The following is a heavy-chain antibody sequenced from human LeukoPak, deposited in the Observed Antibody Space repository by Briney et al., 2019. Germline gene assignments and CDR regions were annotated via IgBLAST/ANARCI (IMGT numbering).Heavy chain of an antibody. CDR1: GFTFSSYA. J-gene: IGHJ5*02. Sequence: GRSLRLSCAASGFTFSSYAMHWVRQAPGKGLEWVAVISYDGSNKYYADSVNGRFTISRDNSKNTLYLQMNSLRAEDTAVYYCARDLGYDYYDSSGYENWFDPWGQGTLVTVSS. V-gene: IGHV3-30-3*01. D-gene: IGHD3-22*01. CDR2: ISYDGSNK. CDR3: ARDLGYDYYDSSGYENWFDP.